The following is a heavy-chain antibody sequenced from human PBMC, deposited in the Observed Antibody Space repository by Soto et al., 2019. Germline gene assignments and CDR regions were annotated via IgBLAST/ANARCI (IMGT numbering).Heavy chain of an antibody. J-gene: IGHJ4*02. Sequence: QVQLVQSEAEVKKPGASVKVSCKASGYTFTGYYMHWVRQAPGQGLEWMGWINPNSGGTNYAQKFQGWVTMTRDTSISTAYMELSRLRSDDTAVYYCARTCSGGSCFFDYWGQGTLVTVSS. V-gene: IGHV1-2*04. CDR2: INPNSGGT. D-gene: IGHD2-15*01. CDR1: GYTFTGYY. CDR3: ARTCSGGSCFFDY.